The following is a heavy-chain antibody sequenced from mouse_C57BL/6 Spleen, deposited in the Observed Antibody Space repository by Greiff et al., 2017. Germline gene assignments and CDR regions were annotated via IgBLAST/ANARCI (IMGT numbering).Heavy chain of an antibody. J-gene: IGHJ3*01. D-gene: IGHD1-1*01. CDR3: ARLDYYGSSPWFAY. CDR2: INPSSGNT. V-gene: IGHV1-4*01. CDR1: GYTFTSYT. Sequence: VQLQQSGAELARPGASVKMSCKASGYTFTSYTMHWVKQRPGQGLEWIGYINPSSGNTKYNQKFKDKATLTADKSSSTAYMQLSSLTSVDSAVYYCARLDYYGSSPWFAYWGQGTLVTVSA.